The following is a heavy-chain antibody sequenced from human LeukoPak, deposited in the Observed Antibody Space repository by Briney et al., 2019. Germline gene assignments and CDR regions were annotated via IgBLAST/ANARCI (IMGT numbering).Heavy chain of an antibody. CDR3: ARGGSSGWYARVYYYYYMDV. CDR2: ISSSGSTI. Sequence: GGSLRPSCAASGFTFSDYYMSWIRQAPGKGLEWVSYISSSGSTIYYADSVKGRFTISRDNAKNSLYLQMNSLRAEDTAVYYCARGGSSGWYARVYYYYYMDVWGKGTTVTVSS. J-gene: IGHJ6*03. D-gene: IGHD6-19*01. CDR1: GFTFSDYY. V-gene: IGHV3-11*01.